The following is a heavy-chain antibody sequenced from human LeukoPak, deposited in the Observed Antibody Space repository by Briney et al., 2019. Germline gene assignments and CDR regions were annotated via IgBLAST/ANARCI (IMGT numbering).Heavy chain of an antibody. V-gene: IGHV1-18*01. CDR2: ISAYNGNT. D-gene: IGHD2-15*01. CDR3: ARGLEDIVVVVADSAFDI. Sequence: ASVKVSCKASGYTFTSYGISWVRRAPGQGLEWMGWISAYNGNTNYAQKLQGRVTMTTDTSTSTAYMELRSLRSDDTAVYYCARGLEDIVVVVADSAFDIWGQGTMVTVSS. CDR1: GYTFTSYG. J-gene: IGHJ3*02.